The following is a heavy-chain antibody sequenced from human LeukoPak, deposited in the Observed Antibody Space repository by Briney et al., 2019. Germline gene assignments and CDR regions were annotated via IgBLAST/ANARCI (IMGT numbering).Heavy chain of an antibody. CDR1: GFTFSSYS. D-gene: IGHD3-10*01. Sequence: PGGSLRLSXAASGFTFSSYSMNWVRQAPGKGLEWVSSISSSSSYIYYADSVKGRFTISRDNAKNSLYLQMNSLRAEDTAVYYCARLSRGSGRDAFDIWGQGTMVTVSS. V-gene: IGHV3-21*01. J-gene: IGHJ3*02. CDR3: ARLSRGSGRDAFDI. CDR2: ISSSSSYI.